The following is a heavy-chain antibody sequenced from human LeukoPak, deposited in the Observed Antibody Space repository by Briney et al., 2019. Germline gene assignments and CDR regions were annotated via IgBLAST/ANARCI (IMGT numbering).Heavy chain of an antibody. V-gene: IGHV3-48*01. D-gene: IGHD3-22*01. Sequence: GGSLRLSCTASGFTFNIYHMNWVRQAPGKGLEWVSYISSGSSSIYYADSVKGRFTISRDNAKNSLYLEMNSLRAEDTAVYYCAKSSYYDASGYYREYYFDSWGQGTLVTVSS. CDR3: AKSSYYDASGYYREYYFDS. J-gene: IGHJ4*02. CDR2: ISSGSSSI. CDR1: GFTFNIYH.